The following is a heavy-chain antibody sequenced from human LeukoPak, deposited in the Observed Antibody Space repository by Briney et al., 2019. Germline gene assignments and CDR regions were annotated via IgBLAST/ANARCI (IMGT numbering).Heavy chain of an antibody. CDR3: AKGGGVCTRYYFDS. Sequence: GGSLRLSCAASGFSFSYYWMSWVRQAPGKGLEWVANTKEDGSGSSYVDSVKGRFTISRDNAKNSLYLQMNSLRAEDTAVYYCAKGGGVCTRYYFDSWGQGTLVTVSS. CDR1: GFSFSYYW. J-gene: IGHJ4*02. D-gene: IGHD2-8*01. V-gene: IGHV3-7*01. CDR2: TKEDGSGS.